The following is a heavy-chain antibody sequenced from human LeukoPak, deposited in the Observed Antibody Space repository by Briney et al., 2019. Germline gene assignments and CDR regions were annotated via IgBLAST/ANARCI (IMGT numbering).Heavy chain of an antibody. V-gene: IGHV1-69*13. CDR2: IIPIFGTA. CDR3: ASDGYGRSYFDY. CDR1: GGTFSSYA. J-gene: IGHJ4*02. D-gene: IGHD5-18*01. Sequence: SVKVSCKASGGTFSSYAISWVRQAPGQGLEWMGGIIPIFGTANYAQKFQGRVTITADESTSTAYMELSSLRSEDTAVYYCASDGYGRSYFDYWGQGTLVTVSS.